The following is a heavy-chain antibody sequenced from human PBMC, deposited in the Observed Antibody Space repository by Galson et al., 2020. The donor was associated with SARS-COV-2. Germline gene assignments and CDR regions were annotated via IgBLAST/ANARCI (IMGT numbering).Heavy chain of an antibody. Sequence: TGGSLRLSCAASGFTFSSYGMHWVRQAPGKGLEWVAVISYDGSNKYYADSVKGRFTISRDNSKNTLYLQMNSLRAEDTAVYYCAKDGTYYDFWSGYPTPYYYYGMDVWGQGTTVTVSS. V-gene: IGHV3-30*18. CDR3: AKDGTYYDFWSGYPTPYYYYGMDV. D-gene: IGHD3-3*01. CDR1: GFTFSSYG. CDR2: ISYDGSNK. J-gene: IGHJ6*02.